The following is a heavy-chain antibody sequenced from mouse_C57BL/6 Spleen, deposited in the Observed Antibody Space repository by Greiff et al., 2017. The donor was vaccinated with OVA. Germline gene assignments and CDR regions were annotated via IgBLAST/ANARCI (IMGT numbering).Heavy chain of an antibody. CDR3: ARPGDYGGYWYFDV. D-gene: IGHD2-4*01. CDR1: GFTFSDYG. J-gene: IGHJ1*03. Sequence: EVNLMESGGGLVKPGGSLKLSCAASGFTFSDYGMHWVRQAPEKGLEWVAYISSGSSTIYYADTVKGRFTISRDNAKNTLFLQMTSLRSEDTAMYYCARPGDYGGYWYFDVWGTGTTVTVSS. V-gene: IGHV5-17*01. CDR2: ISSGSSTI.